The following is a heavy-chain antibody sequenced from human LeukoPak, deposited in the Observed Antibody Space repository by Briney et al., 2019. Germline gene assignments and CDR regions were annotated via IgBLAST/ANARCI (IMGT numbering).Heavy chain of an antibody. D-gene: IGHD3-10*01. V-gene: IGHV4-59*08. CDR3: ARHTHGSGIYSLDY. CDR2: IYYSGST. CDR1: GGSISSYY. Sequence: SETLSLTCTVSGGSISSYYWSWIRQPPGKGLEWIGYIYYSGSTNYNPSLKSRVTISVDTSKNQFSLKLSSVTAADTAVYYCARHTHGSGIYSLDYWGQGTLVTVSS. J-gene: IGHJ4*02.